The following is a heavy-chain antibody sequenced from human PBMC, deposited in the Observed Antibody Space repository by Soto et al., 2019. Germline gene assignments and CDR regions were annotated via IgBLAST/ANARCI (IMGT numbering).Heavy chain of an antibody. J-gene: IGHJ4*02. CDR3: ARQGYCSNTACYTVDY. Sequence: PGESLKISCTCSGYSFTNYWIGWVRQMPGKGLEWMGIIYPGDSNTRYSPSFQGQVTISADKSISTAYLQWSSLKASDTAMYFCARQGYCSNTACYTVDYWGQGTLVTVSS. CDR1: GYSFTNYW. D-gene: IGHD2-2*02. CDR2: IYPGDSNT. V-gene: IGHV5-51*01.